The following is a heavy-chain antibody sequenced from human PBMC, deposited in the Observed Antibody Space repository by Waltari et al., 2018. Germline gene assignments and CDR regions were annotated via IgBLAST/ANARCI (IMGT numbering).Heavy chain of an antibody. CDR2: INHSGST. D-gene: IGHD7-27*01. CDR3: ARDLGMGYFDY. Sequence: QVQLQQWGAGLLKPSETLSLTCAVYGGSFSGYYWSWIRQPPGKGLEWIGEINHSGSTNYNPSLKSRVTISVDTSKNQFSLKLSSVTAADTAVYYCARDLGMGYFDYWGQGTLVTVSS. V-gene: IGHV4-34*01. CDR1: GGSFSGYY. J-gene: IGHJ4*02.